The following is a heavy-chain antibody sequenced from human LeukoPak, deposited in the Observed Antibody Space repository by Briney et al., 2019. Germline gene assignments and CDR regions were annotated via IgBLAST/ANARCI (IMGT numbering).Heavy chain of an antibody. J-gene: IGHJ4*02. CDR3: ARDDLHLYSSGWYPDY. CDR2: ISYDGSNK. V-gene: IGHV3-30-3*01. D-gene: IGHD6-19*01. Sequence: GGSLRLSCAASGFTFSSYAMHWVRQAPGKGLEWVAVISYDGSNKYYADSVKGRFTISRDNSKNTLYLQMNSLRAEDTAVYYCARDDLHLYSSGWYPDYWGQGTLVTVSS. CDR1: GFTFSSYA.